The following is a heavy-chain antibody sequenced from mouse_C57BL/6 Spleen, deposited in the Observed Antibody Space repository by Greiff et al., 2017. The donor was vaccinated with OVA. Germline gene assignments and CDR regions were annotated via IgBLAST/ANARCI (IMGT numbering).Heavy chain of an antibody. Sequence: EVKVVESGGGLVKPGGSLKLSCAASGFTFSSYAMSWVRQTPEKRLEWVATISDGGSYTYYPDNVKGRFTISRDNAKNTLYLQMSHLKSEDTAMCYCARASPLSTVVAGPFDDWGQGTTLTVSS. CDR1: GFTFSSYA. J-gene: IGHJ2*01. V-gene: IGHV5-4*03. D-gene: IGHD1-1*01. CDR3: ARASPLSTVVAGPFDD. CDR2: ISDGGSYT.